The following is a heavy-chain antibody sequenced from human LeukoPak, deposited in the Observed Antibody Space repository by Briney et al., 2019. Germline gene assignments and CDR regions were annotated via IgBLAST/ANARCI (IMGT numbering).Heavy chain of an antibody. CDR2: IYYSGST. V-gene: IGHV4-39*07. CDR3: ARNLWFGEKFDP. J-gene: IGHJ5*02. D-gene: IGHD3-10*01. Sequence: SETLSLTCTVSGGSISSSSYYWGWIRQPPGKGLEWIGSIYYSGSTYYNPSLKSRVTISVDTSKNQFSLKLSSVTAADTAVYYCARNLWFGEKFDPWGQGTLVTVSS. CDR1: GGSISSSSYY.